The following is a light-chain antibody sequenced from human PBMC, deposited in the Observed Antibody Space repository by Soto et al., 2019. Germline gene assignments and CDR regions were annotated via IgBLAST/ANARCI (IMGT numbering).Light chain of an antibody. Sequence: EIVLTQSPGTLSLSPGERATLSFRASQSVSSSYLAWYQQKPGQAPRLLIYGASTRATGIPVRFTGSGSGTEFTLTITSLQSEDFAVYYCQQYNDWPRTFGQGTKVDIK. V-gene: IGKV3-15*01. CDR3: QQYNDWPRT. J-gene: IGKJ1*01. CDR1: QSVSSSY. CDR2: GAS.